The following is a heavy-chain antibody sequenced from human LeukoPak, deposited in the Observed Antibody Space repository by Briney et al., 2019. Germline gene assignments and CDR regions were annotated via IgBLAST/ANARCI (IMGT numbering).Heavy chain of an antibody. CDR2: ISGSGGST. CDR3: ARAIAAAGSDAFDI. Sequence: PGGSLRLSCAASGFTFSSYSMNWVRQAPGKGLEWVSAISGSGGSTYYADSVKGRFTISRDNSKNTLYLQMNSLRAEDTALYYCARAIAAAGSDAFDIWGQGTMVTVSS. V-gene: IGHV3-23*01. J-gene: IGHJ3*02. CDR1: GFTFSSYS. D-gene: IGHD6-13*01.